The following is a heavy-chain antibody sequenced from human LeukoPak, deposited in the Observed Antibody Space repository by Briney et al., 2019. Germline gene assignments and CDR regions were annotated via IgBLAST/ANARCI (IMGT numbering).Heavy chain of an antibody. CDR3: VRAGPNILLQPLLMGGFDY. CDR1: GDSVSTTRGA. J-gene: IGHJ4*02. D-gene: IGHD1-14*01. CDR2: TYYRSTWKS. V-gene: IGHV6-1*01. Sequence: SQTLSLTCAISGDSVSTTRGAWNWIRQSPSGGLEWLGRTYYRSTWKSDYAESVKSRIYISPDTSKNQFSLQLNSVTPEDTAVYFCVRAGPNILLQPLLMGGFDYWGQGALVTVSS.